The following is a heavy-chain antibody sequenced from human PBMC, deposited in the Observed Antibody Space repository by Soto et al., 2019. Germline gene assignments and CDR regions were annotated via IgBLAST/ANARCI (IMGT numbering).Heavy chain of an antibody. Sequence: LRLSCVASGFSFSSYDMSWVRQAPGKGLEWVSFIIGNSGTTYYADSVKGRFTISRDNSKNTLYLQMSRLGAEDTAAYYCAKGSTYSFYFDHWGQGTLVTVSS. J-gene: IGHJ4*01. CDR3: AKGSTYSFYFDH. D-gene: IGHD5-18*01. V-gene: IGHV3-23*01. CDR2: IIGNSGTT. CDR1: GFSFSSYD.